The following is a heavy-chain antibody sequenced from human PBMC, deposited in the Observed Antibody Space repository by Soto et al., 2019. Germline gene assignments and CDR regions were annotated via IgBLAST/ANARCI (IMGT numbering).Heavy chain of an antibody. J-gene: IGHJ4*02. V-gene: IGHV3-23*01. CDR3: AKWPPSPKMGVTSH. Sequence: EVQLLESGGGLAQPGGSLRLSCAASGFAFSSSAMAWIRQTPGKGLQWVSAITVAGGGIYYADSVKGRFTISRDNSKMTLYLQMNSLSAEDTAKYFCAKWPPSPKMGVTSHWGQGTLVTVSS. CDR2: ITVAGGGI. CDR1: GFAFSSSA. D-gene: IGHD1-26*01.